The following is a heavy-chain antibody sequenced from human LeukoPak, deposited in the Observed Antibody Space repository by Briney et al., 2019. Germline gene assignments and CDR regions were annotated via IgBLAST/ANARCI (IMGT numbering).Heavy chain of an antibody. CDR1: GGSFSGFY. Sequence: PSETLSLTCAVYGGSFSGFYWSWIRPPPGKGLEWIGEIYHSGSTNYNPSLKCRVTISVDTSKNQFSLKLSSVTAADTAVYYCARVKGVLWSSRGYFDYWGEGTLVTVS. J-gene: IGHJ4*02. CDR3: ARVKGVLWSSRGYFDY. D-gene: IGHD6-6*01. CDR2: IYHSGST. V-gene: IGHV4-34*01.